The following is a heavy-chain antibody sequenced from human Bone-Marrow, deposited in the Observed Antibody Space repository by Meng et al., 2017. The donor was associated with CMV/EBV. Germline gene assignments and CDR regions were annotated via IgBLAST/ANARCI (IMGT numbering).Heavy chain of an antibody. V-gene: IGHV3-74*01. Sequence: GESLKISCAASGFTFSSYWMHWVRQAPGKGLVWVSRINSEGSSTSYADSVKGRFTISRDNAKNTLYLQMNSLRAEDTAVYYCARAGGTRGYFDDWGQGTLVTFAS. J-gene: IGHJ4*02. CDR2: INSEGSST. CDR3: ARAGGTRGYFDD. D-gene: IGHD1-26*01. CDR1: GFTFSSYW.